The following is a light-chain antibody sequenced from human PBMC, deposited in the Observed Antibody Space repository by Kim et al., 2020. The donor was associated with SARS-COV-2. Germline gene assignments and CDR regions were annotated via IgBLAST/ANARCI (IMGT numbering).Light chain of an antibody. CDR3: HQYGSPPST. CDR1: GSVTSND. CDR2: IAS. V-gene: IGKV3-20*01. J-gene: IGKJ5*01. Sequence: CPGEKAPLSRAATGSVTSNDSAPCQQRPGQAPPRLIYIASSRAPGIPDRFSGSGSGTEFSLSISRLGPEEFAVYYCHQYGSPPSTFGEGTRREIK.